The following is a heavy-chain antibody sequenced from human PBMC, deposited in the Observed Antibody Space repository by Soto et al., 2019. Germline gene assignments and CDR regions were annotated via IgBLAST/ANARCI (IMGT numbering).Heavy chain of an antibody. CDR1: GFTFGSYA. Sequence: PGGSLRLSCAASGFTFGSYAMSWVRQIPGKGLEWVAAISGSDPGTYHAGSVRGRFTISRDNSKNTLSLQMNSLRAEDTAVYYCVKSGQSSWVNMDVWGQGTTVTVSS. J-gene: IGHJ6*02. CDR2: ISGSDPGT. V-gene: IGHV3-23*01. D-gene: IGHD2-2*01. CDR3: VKSGQSSWVNMDV.